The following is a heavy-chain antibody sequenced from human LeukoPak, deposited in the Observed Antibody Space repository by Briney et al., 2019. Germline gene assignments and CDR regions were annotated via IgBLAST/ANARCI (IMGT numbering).Heavy chain of an antibody. CDR2: ISGVGDST. CDR1: GFTFSSYA. D-gene: IGHD2-15*01. CDR3: AKRADGCSGVSCYYYYMDV. J-gene: IGHJ6*03. V-gene: IGHV3-23*01. Sequence: PGGSLRVSCAASGFTFSSYALSWVRQAPGKGLEWVSTISGVGDSTYYAESVKGRFTMSRDNSKNTVYLQMNSLRVEDTAIYYCAKRADGCSGVSCYYYYMDVWGKGTTVTVSS.